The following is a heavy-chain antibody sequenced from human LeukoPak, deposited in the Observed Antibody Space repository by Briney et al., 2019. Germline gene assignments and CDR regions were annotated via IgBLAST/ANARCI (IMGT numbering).Heavy chain of an antibody. Sequence: SETLSLTCTVSGGSISSYYWSWIRQPPGKGLEWIGYIYYSGSTNHNPSLNSRVTISVDTSKNQFSLKLSSVTAADTAVYYCASQYYYDSSGYPPFDYWGQGTLVTVSS. D-gene: IGHD3-22*01. CDR2: IYYSGST. V-gene: IGHV4-59*01. CDR3: ASQYYYDSSGYPPFDY. J-gene: IGHJ4*02. CDR1: GGSISSYY.